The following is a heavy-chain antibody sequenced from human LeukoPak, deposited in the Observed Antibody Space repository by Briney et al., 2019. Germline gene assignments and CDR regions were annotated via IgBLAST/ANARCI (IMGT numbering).Heavy chain of an antibody. D-gene: IGHD2-15*01. CDR1: GGSISSYY. Sequence: SETLSLTCTVSGGSISSYYWSWIRQPPGKGLEWIGYIYYSGSTNYNPSLKSRVTISVDRSKNQFSLKLNSVTAADTAVYYCARGGYSVDYWGQGTLVTVSS. CDR3: ARGGYSVDY. J-gene: IGHJ4*02. CDR2: IYYSGST. V-gene: IGHV4-59*01.